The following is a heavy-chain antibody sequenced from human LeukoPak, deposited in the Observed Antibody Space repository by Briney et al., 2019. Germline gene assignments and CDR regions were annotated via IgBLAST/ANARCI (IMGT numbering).Heavy chain of an antibody. Sequence: ASVKVSCKASGYTFTGYYMHWVRQAPGQGLEWMGRINPNSGGTNYAQKFQGRVTMTRDTFISTAYMELSRLRSDDTAVYYCARRRLDGYNHDAFDIWGQGTMVTVSS. J-gene: IGHJ3*02. D-gene: IGHD5-24*01. CDR3: ARRRLDGYNHDAFDI. V-gene: IGHV1-2*06. CDR1: GYTFTGYY. CDR2: INPNSGGT.